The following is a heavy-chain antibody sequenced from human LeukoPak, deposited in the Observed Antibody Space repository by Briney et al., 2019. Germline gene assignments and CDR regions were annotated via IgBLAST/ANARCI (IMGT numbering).Heavy chain of an antibody. J-gene: IGHJ4*02. V-gene: IGHV3-74*01. CDR1: GFTFSSYW. CDR2: INSDGSST. D-gene: IGHD6-6*01. CDR3: ARVVVSSSSDYFDY. Sequence: GGSLRLSCAASGFTFSSYWMHWVRQAPGKGLVWVSRINSDGSSTSYADSVKGRFTISRDNSKNTLYLQMNSMRAEDTAVYYCARVVVSSSSDYFDYWGQGTLVTVSS.